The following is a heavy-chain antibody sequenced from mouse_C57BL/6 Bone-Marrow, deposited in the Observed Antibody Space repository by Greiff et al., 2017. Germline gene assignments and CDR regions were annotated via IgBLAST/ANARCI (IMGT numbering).Heavy chain of an antibody. Sequence: QVQLKQPGAELVKPGASVKLSCKASGYTFTSYWMHWVKQRPGRGLEWIGMIHPNSGSTNYNEKFKSKATLTVDKSSSTAYMQLSSLTSEDSAVYYCAREGDGYYFDYWGQGTTLTVSS. D-gene: IGHD2-3*01. CDR2: IHPNSGST. CDR1: GYTFTSYW. J-gene: IGHJ2*01. CDR3: AREGDGYYFDY. V-gene: IGHV1-64*01.